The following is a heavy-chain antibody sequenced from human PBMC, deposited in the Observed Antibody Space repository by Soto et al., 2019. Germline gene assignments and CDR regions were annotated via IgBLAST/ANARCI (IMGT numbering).Heavy chain of an antibody. Sequence: EVQLLESGGGLVQPGGALRLSCAASGFTFSNYAMTWVRQAPGKGLEWVSVITGSGGGTYFVDSVKGRVTISRDTSKNTVYLQVNSLRAEDTAVYYCAKRALTAAGFDYWCQGTLVTVSS. CDR3: AKRALTAAGFDY. D-gene: IGHD6-13*01. CDR1: GFTFSNYA. J-gene: IGHJ4*02. V-gene: IGHV3-23*01. CDR2: ITGSGGGT.